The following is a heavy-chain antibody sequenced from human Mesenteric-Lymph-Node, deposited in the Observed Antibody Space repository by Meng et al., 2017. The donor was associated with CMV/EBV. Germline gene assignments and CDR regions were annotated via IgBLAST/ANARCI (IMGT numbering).Heavy chain of an antibody. Sequence: KASGGTCSSFTFSGVRQAPRQGPEWMGGITHLFGIANYAQKFQGRVTITAESSTSTVYVELRSLRSEDTAVYYCAREGARGPKNPFDYWGQGTLVTVSS. CDR2: ITHLFGIA. V-gene: IGHV1-69*17. J-gene: IGHJ4*02. D-gene: IGHD2-15*01. CDR1: GGTCSSFT. CDR3: AREGARGPKNPFDY.